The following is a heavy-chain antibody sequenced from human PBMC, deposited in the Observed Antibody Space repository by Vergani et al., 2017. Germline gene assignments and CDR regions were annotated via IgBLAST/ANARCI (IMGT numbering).Heavy chain of an antibody. CDR2: ISSSGSP. CDR3: TRHWAVVAANNWFDP. D-gene: IGHD2-15*01. Sequence: QLQLQESGPGLVKPSETLSLRCRVSGDPISRSHYYLGFIRQPPGKGLEWIGSISSSGSPYYNPTLKSRLAFSVDTSKSEFSLKLSSVTAADTAFYYCTRHWAVVAANNWFDPWGQGTLVTVSS. V-gene: IGHV4-39*01. J-gene: IGHJ5*02. CDR1: GDPISRSHYY.